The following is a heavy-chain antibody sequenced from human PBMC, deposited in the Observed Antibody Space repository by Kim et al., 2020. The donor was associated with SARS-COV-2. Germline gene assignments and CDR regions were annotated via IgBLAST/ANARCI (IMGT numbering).Heavy chain of an antibody. CDR1: GYTFTGYF. V-gene: IGHV1-2*02. CDR3: ARDGYSYGAWFDP. Sequence: ASVKVSCKAPGYTFTGYFMHWVRQAPGQGLEWMGWINPNSGGTNYAQKFQGRVTMTRDTSITTAYMELSRLRSDDTAVYYCARDGYSYGAWFDPWGQGTLVTVSS. J-gene: IGHJ5*02. CDR2: INPNSGGT. D-gene: IGHD5-18*01.